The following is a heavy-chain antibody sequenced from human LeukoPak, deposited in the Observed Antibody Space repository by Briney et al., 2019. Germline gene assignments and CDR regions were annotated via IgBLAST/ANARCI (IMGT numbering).Heavy chain of an antibody. J-gene: IGHJ4*02. CDR1: GYTFTGYY. CDR2: TNPNSGGT. D-gene: IGHD4-17*01. Sequence: ASVKVSCKASGYTFTGYYMHWVRQAPGQGPEWMGWTNPNSGGTKYAQKFQGRVTMTRDTSISTAYMELSRLRSDDTAVYYCARDYGDYYFDYWGQGTLVTVSS. V-gene: IGHV1-2*02. CDR3: ARDYGDYYFDY.